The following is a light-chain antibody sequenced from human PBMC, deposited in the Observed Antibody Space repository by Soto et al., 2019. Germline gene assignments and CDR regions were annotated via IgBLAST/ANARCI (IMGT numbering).Light chain of an antibody. CDR1: QSVSSGF. J-gene: IGKJ5*01. CDR3: QQYGSLPFT. CDR2: DAS. Sequence: IGLTQSPVTLSFSPGERATLSFRASQSVSSGFLAWYQQKPGQAPRLLIFDASRRATGIADRFSGSGSGIDFTLTVNRLEPGDFAVYYCQQYGSLPFTFGQGTRLEIK. V-gene: IGKV3-20*01.